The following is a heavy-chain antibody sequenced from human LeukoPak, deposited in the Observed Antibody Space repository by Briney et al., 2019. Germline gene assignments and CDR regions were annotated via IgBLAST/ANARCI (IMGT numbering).Heavy chain of an antibody. J-gene: IGHJ4*02. CDR2: IYWNDDK. CDR1: GFSLSTSGVG. Sequence: SGPTLVKPTQTLTLTCTFSGFSLSTSGVGVGWIRQPPGKALEWLALIYWNDDKRYSPSLKSRLTITKDTSKNQVVLTMTNMDPVDTATYYCARVLAARRNFDYWGQGTLVTVSS. D-gene: IGHD6-6*01. CDR3: ARVLAARRNFDY. V-gene: IGHV2-5*01.